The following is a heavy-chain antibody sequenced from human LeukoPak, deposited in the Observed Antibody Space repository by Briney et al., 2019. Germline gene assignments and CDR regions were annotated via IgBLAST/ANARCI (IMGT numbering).Heavy chain of an antibody. CDR2: IQSSGTT. CDR1: GYSINSGYY. V-gene: IGHV4-38-2*02. Sequence: SETLSLTCTVSGYSINSGYYWGWIRQPPGKRLEWIGSIQSSGTTYYNPTLKSRVTISVDTSKNYFALKLTSVTAADAAVYYCARDLGYSGFDWAPWGQGTLVTVSS. CDR3: ARDLGYSGFDWAP. D-gene: IGHD5-12*01. J-gene: IGHJ5*02.